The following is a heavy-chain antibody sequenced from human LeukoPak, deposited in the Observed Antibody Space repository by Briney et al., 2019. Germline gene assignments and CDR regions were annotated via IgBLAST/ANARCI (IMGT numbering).Heavy chain of an antibody. V-gene: IGHV3-9*01. D-gene: IGHD3/OR15-3a*01. Sequence: GGSLRLSCAASGFTFDDYAMHWVRHAPGKGLEWVSGMSWNGGRKGYADAVKGRFAISRDNAKNTLYLQMNSLRAEDTALYYCAKAGLKHWYFDLWGRGTLVTVSS. J-gene: IGHJ2*01. CDR2: MSWNGGRK. CDR1: GFTFDDYA. CDR3: AKAGLKHWYFDL.